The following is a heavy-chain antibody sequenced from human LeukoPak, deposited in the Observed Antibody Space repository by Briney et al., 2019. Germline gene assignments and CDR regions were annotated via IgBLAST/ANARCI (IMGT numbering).Heavy chain of an antibody. Sequence: GASVKVSCKASGYTFTCYYMHWVRHAPGQGLEWMGWINPNSGGTNYAQQFQGRVTMTRDTSISTAYMELSRLRSDDTAVYYCARRYGSGSNDYWGQGTLVTVSS. CDR1: GYTFTCYY. CDR2: INPNSGGT. D-gene: IGHD3-10*01. J-gene: IGHJ4*02. V-gene: IGHV1-2*02. CDR3: ARRYGSGSNDY.